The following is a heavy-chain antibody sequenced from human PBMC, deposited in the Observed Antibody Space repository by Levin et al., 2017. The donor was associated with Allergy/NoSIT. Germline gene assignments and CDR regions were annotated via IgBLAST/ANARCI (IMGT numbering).Heavy chain of an antibody. CDR1: GFTLTEYA. CDR3: AKKQGATSGFSFDV. Sequence: GGSLRLSCDASGFTLTEYAMSWVRQAPGKGLEWVSVITGGGFNTYYGDSVKGRFTVSRDNSKNTPYLELNSLRAEDTAVYYCAKKQGATSGFSFDVWGQGTMVTVSS. CDR2: ITGGGFNT. V-gene: IGHV3-23*01. D-gene: IGHD2/OR15-2a*01. J-gene: IGHJ3*01.